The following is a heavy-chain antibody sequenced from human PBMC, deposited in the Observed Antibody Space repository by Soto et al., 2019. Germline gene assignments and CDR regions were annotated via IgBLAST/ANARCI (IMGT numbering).Heavy chain of an antibody. V-gene: IGHV3-74*01. CDR1: GFTFSSYW. D-gene: IGHD3-3*01. Sequence: TGGSLRLSCAASGFTFSSYWMHWVRQAPGKGLVWVSRINSDGSSTSYADSVKGRFTISRDNAKNTLYLQMNSLRAEDTAVYYCAREDFWSGYRENWFDPWGQGTLVTVSS. J-gene: IGHJ5*02. CDR2: INSDGSST. CDR3: AREDFWSGYRENWFDP.